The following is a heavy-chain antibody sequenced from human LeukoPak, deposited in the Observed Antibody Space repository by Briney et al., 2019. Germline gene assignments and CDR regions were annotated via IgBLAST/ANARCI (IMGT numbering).Heavy chain of an antibody. CDR1: GYTFTSYD. V-gene: IGHV1-8*01. Sequence: ASVEVSCKASGYTFTSYDINWVRQATGQGVEWMGWMNPNSGNTGYAQKFQGRVTMTRNTSISTAYMELSSLRSEDTAVYYCARFQQLVPYYYGMDVWGQGTTVTVSS. D-gene: IGHD6-13*01. CDR3: ARFQQLVPYYYGMDV. J-gene: IGHJ6*02. CDR2: MNPNSGNT.